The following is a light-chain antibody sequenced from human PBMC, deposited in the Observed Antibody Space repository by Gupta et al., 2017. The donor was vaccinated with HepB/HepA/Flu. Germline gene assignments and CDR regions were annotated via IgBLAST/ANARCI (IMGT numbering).Light chain of an antibody. CDR1: QSGYSTY. CDR2: GAS. J-gene: IGKJ3*01. V-gene: IGKV3-20*01. Sequence: DMVLTQSPGTLSSSSGERATLSCRASQSGYSTYLAWYQQKPGQAPRLLIYGASFRATGVPERFSGSGSETDFTLTISSLEPEDFAVYYCQHDCSFPLTFGHGTKVEIK. CDR3: QHDCSFPLT.